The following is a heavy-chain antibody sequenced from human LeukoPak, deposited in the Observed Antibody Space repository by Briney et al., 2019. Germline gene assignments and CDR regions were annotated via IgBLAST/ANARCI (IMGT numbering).Heavy chain of an antibody. CDR2: SNSNSGGT. CDR1: GYTFTDYY. D-gene: IGHD2/OR15-2a*01. J-gene: IGHJ4*02. Sequence: ALVKVSCKASGYTFTDYYIHWVRQAPGQRLEWMGGSNSNSGGTNYAEKFQGRVTMTRDTSISRAYIELSRLTSVDTAVYYCVRQISSYWGQGTLVTVSS. V-gene: IGHV1-2*02. CDR3: VRQISSY.